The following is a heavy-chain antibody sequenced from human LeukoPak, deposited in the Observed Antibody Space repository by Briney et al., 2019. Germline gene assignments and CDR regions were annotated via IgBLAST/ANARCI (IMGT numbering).Heavy chain of an antibody. CDR2: INHSGST. CDR3: AEWIQLWNGDQIDY. J-gene: IGHJ4*02. Sequence: ASETLSLTCAVYGGSFSGYYWSWIRQPPGKGLEGIGEINHSGSTNYNPSLKSRVTISVDTSKNQFSLKLSSVTAADTAVYYCAEWIQLWNGDQIDYWGQGTLVTVSS. D-gene: IGHD5-18*01. CDR1: GGSFSGYY. V-gene: IGHV4-34*01.